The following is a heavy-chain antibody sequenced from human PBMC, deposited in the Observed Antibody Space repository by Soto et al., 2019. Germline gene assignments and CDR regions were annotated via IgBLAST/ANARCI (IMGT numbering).Heavy chain of an antibody. CDR3: ARHRIAARVVDY. CDR1: GGSISSSSYY. V-gene: IGHV4-39*01. D-gene: IGHD6-6*01. CDR2: IYYSGST. Sequence: SETLSLTCTVSGGSISSSSYYWGWIRQPPGKGLEWIGSIYYSGSTYYNPSLKSRVTISVDTSKNQFSLKLSSVTAADTAVYYCARHRIAARVVDYWGQGTLVTVSS. J-gene: IGHJ4*02.